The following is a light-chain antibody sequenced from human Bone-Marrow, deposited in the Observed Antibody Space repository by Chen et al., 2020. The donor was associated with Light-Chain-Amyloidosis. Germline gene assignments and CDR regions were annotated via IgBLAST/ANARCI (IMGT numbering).Light chain of an antibody. J-gene: IGLJ1*01. CDR3: SSYTITNTRV. V-gene: IGLV2-14*01. Sequence: QSALTQPASVSGSPGQSITISCTGTSSDVGGDNHVSWYQQHPDKAPKLMIYEVTNRPSWVPDRFSGSKADNTASRTISGLQTEDEADYFCSSYTITNTRVFGSGTRVTVL. CDR2: EVT. CDR1: SSDVGGDNH.